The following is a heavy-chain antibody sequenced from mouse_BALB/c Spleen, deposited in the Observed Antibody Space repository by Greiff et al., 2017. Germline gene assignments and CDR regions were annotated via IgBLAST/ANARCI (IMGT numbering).Heavy chain of an antibody. Sequence: QVQLQQSGAELVKPGASVKLSCKASGYTFTSYWMHWVKQRPGQGLEWIGEIDPSDSYTNYNQKFKGKATLTVDKSSSTAYMQLSSLTSEDSAVYYCARPSLYYDYALDYWGQGTTLTVSS. CDR1: GYTFTSYW. J-gene: IGHJ2*01. CDR2: IDPSDSYT. V-gene: IGHV1-69*02. CDR3: ARPSLYYDYALDY. D-gene: IGHD2-4*01.